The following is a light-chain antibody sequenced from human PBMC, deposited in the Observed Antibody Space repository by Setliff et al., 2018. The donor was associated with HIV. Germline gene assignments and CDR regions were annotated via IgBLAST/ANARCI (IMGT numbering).Light chain of an antibody. Sequence: QSALTQPPSVSGAPGQRVTISCTGSSSNIGAGHDVHWYQQLPGTAPKLLIYDNTNRPSGAPDRFSGSKSGTSASLAITGLQADDEADYYCQSYDSSLSGCVFGTGTKVTVL. CDR3: QSYDSSLSGCV. V-gene: IGLV1-40*01. CDR2: DNT. CDR1: SSNIGAGHD. J-gene: IGLJ1*01.